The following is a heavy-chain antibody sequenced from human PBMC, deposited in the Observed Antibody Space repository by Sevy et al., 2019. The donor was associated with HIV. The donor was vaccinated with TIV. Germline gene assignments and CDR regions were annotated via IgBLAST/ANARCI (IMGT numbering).Heavy chain of an antibody. CDR3: VRTAGFTGSYEY. CDR2: ISFNGNHE. D-gene: IGHD3-9*01. CDR1: GFTFTNFP. J-gene: IGHJ4*02. Sequence: GGSLRLSCAASGFTFTNFPMHWVRQAPGRGLEWVAIISFNGNHEFYATSVKGRFTISRDNSKSTLYLQMNSLRREDTAVYYCVRTAGFTGSYEYWGQGTQVTVSS. V-gene: IGHV3-30-3*01.